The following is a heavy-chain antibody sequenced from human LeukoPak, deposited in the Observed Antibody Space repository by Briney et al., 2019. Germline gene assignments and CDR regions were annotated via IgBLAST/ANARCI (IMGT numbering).Heavy chain of an antibody. CDR2: ISSGGETI. J-gene: IGHJ4*02. D-gene: IGHD3-3*01. V-gene: IGHV3-48*03. Sequence: GGSLRLSCAASGFTVSSYEMNWVRQAPGKGLEWVSYISSGGETIYYADSVKGRFTISRDNAKNSLYLQINSLRAEDTAVYYCARQARSLETRIPYFDYWGQGTLVTVSS. CDR1: GFTVSSYE. CDR3: ARQARSLETRIPYFDY.